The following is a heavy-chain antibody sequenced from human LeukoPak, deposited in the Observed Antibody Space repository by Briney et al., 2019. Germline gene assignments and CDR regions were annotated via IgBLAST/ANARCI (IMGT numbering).Heavy chain of an antibody. CDR1: GFTFSSYS. D-gene: IGHD1-26*01. V-gene: IGHV3-48*04. CDR2: ISSSSSTI. J-gene: IGHJ3*02. Sequence: PGGSLRLSCAASGFTFSSYSMKWVRQAPGKGGEWGSYISSSSSTIYYADSVKGRFTISRDNAKNSLYLQMNSLRAEDTAVYYCATYSGSPLDAFDIWGQGTMVTVSS. CDR3: ATYSGSPLDAFDI.